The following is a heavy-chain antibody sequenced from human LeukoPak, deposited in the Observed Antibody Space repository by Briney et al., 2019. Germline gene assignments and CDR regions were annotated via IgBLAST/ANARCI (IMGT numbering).Heavy chain of an antibody. CDR2: ISGSGGST. D-gene: IGHD3-16*01. V-gene: IGHV3-23*01. Sequence: GGSLRLSCAASGFTFSSYAMSWVRQAPGKGLEWVSAISGSGGSTYYADSVKGRFTISRDNSKNTLYLQMNSLRAEDTAVYYCAKDPLSYVWGSYHNPKDRDYWGQGTLVTVSS. J-gene: IGHJ4*02. CDR3: AKDPLSYVWGSYHNPKDRDY. CDR1: GFTFSSYA.